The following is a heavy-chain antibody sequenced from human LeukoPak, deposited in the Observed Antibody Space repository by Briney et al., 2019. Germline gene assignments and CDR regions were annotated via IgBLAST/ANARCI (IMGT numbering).Heavy chain of an antibody. CDR1: GGTFSSYA. D-gene: IGHD5-24*01. Sequence: GASVKVSCKASGGTFSSYAISWVRQAPGQGLEWMGGIIPIFGTANYAQKFQGRVTITADKSTSTAYMELSSLRSEDTAVYYCARDRGGWLQFGGVFDYWGQGTLVTVSS. V-gene: IGHV1-69*06. CDR3: ARDRGGWLQFGGVFDY. CDR2: IIPIFGTA. J-gene: IGHJ4*02.